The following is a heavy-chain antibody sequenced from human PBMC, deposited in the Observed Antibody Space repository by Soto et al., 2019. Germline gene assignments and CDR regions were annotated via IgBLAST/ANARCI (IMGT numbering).Heavy chain of an antibody. D-gene: IGHD3-22*01. CDR2: IWYDGSNK. Sequence: QVQLVESGGGVVQPGRSLRLSCAASGFTFSSYGMHWVRQAPGKGLEWVAVIWYDGSNKYYADSVKGRFTISRDNSKNTLYLPMNSLRAEDTAVYYCARGYWVNYYDSSGISDYWGQGTLVTVSS. CDR1: GFTFSSYG. CDR3: ARGYWVNYYDSSGISDY. J-gene: IGHJ4*02. V-gene: IGHV3-33*01.